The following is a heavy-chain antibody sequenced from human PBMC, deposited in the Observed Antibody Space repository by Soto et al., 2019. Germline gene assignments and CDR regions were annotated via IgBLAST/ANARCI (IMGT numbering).Heavy chain of an antibody. Sequence: EVQLVESGGGLVQPGRSLRLSCAASGFTFDDYSMHWVRQAPGQGLEWVSGIYWNSGIVGYAYSVKGRFTSSRDNAKNSLFLQMNSLRDEDTALYYCVKDEAGYIDVWGKGTTVAVSS. CDR2: IYWNSGIV. V-gene: IGHV3-9*01. J-gene: IGHJ6*03. D-gene: IGHD6-19*01. CDR1: GFTFDDYS. CDR3: VKDEAGYIDV.